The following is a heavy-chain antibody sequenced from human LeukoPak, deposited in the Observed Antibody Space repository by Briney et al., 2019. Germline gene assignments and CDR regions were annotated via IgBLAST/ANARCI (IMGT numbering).Heavy chain of an antibody. Sequence: GASVKVSCKASGYTFTSYDINWVRQATGQGLEWMGWMNPNSGNTGYAQKFQGRVTITRDTSASTAYMELSSLRSEDTAVYYCARVKDIVVVPAALYYYGMDVWGQGTTVTVSS. D-gene: IGHD2-2*01. CDR3: ARVKDIVVVPAALYYYGMDV. J-gene: IGHJ6*02. CDR1: GYTFTSYD. V-gene: IGHV1-8*01. CDR2: MNPNSGNT.